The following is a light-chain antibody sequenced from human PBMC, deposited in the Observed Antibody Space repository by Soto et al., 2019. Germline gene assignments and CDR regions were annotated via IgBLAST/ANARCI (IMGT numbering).Light chain of an antibody. CDR1: QSVSIW. CDR2: DAS. J-gene: IGKJ1*01. CDR3: QHYNSFSLT. Sequence: DIQMTQSPSTLSASEGDRVTISCRASQSVSIWLAWYQQKPGKAPKLLIYDASTLEGGVPSRFRGSGSGTEFTLTTNNLQTDDFATYYCQHYNSFSLTFGPGNKVDIK. V-gene: IGKV1-5*01.